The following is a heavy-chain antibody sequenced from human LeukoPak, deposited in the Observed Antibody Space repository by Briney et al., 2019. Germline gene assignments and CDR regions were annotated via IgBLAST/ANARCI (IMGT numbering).Heavy chain of an antibody. D-gene: IGHD3-9*01. J-gene: IGHJ4*02. CDR1: GYTFTGYY. Sequence: GASVKVSCRASGYTFTGYYMHWVRQAPGQGLEWMGWINPNSGGTNYAQKLQGRVTMTTDTSTSTAYMELRSLRSDDTAVYYCARDYDILTGYYPPFDYWGQGTLVTVSS. V-gene: IGHV1-2*02. CDR3: ARDYDILTGYYPPFDY. CDR2: INPNSGGT.